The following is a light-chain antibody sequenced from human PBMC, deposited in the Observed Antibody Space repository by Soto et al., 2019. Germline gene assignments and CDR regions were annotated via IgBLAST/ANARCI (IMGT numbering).Light chain of an antibody. Sequence: DIQMTQSPSTLSASVGDRVTITCLASQSISPWLAWYQQKPGKAPKILIYKASSLESGVPPRFSGSESGTEFTLTISSLQPDDCATYYCQQYKSYSRTFGQGTKLEIK. J-gene: IGKJ2*01. CDR2: KAS. CDR1: QSISPW. V-gene: IGKV1-5*03. CDR3: QQYKSYSRT.